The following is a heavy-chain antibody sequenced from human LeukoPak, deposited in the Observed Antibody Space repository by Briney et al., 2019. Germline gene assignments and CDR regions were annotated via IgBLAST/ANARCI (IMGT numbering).Heavy chain of an antibody. J-gene: IGHJ5*02. CDR3: ARDLLFKTGYSSGWYPGENWFDP. CDR2: INPNSGGT. V-gene: IGHV1-2*02. Sequence: ASVKVSCKASGYTFTGYYMHWVRQAPGQGLEWMGWINPNSGGTNYAQKFQGRVTMTRDTSISTAYMELSRLRSDDTAVYYCARDLLFKTGYSSGWYPGENWFDPWGQGTLVTVSS. D-gene: IGHD6-19*01. CDR1: GYTFTGYY.